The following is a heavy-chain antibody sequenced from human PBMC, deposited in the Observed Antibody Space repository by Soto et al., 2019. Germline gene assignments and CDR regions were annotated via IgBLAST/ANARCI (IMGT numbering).Heavy chain of an antibody. V-gene: IGHV3-30*18. CDR1: GFTFSSYG. CDR3: AKDTMAVAPTFAY. D-gene: IGHD6-19*01. CDR2: ISYDGSNK. Sequence: QVQLVESGGGVVQPGRSLRLSCAASGFTFSSYGMHWVRQAPGKGLEWVAVISYDGSNKYYADSVKGRFTISRDNSKNTLYLQMNILRAEDTAVYYCAKDTMAVAPTFAYWGQGALVTVSS. J-gene: IGHJ4*02.